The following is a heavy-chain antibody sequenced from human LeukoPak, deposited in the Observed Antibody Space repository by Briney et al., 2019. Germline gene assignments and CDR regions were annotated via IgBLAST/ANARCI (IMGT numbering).Heavy chain of an antibody. V-gene: IGHV1-18*01. CDR1: GYTFTSYG. D-gene: IGHD6-13*01. J-gene: IGHJ5*02. CDR3: ARRPIAAAGLTWFDP. Sequence: ASVKVSCKASGYTFTSYGISWVRQAPGQGLEWMGWISAYNGNTNYAQKLQGRVTMTTDTSTSTAYMELRSLRSDDTAVYYCARRPIAAAGLTWFDPWGQGTLVTVSS. CDR2: ISAYNGNT.